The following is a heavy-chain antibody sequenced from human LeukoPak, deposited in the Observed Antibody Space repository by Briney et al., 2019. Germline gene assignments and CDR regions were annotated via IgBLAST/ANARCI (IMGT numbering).Heavy chain of an antibody. CDR3: AKGITGYSSSCLSN. CDR1: GLTFNDYY. J-gene: IGHJ4*02. CDR2: ISWNSGSI. D-gene: IGHD6-13*01. V-gene: IGHV3-9*01. Sequence: PGESLTLSCAASGLTFNDYYMHWVRQPPGKGLEWVSGISWNSGSIGYADSVKGRFTISRDNAKNSLYLQMNSLRAEDTALYYCAKGITGYSSSCLSNWGQGTLVTVSS.